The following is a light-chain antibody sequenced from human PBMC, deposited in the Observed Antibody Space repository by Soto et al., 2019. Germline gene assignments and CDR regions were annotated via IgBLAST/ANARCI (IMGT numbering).Light chain of an antibody. J-gene: IGLJ2*01. V-gene: IGLV1-36*01. CDR2: YDD. Sequence: QSVLTQPPSVSEAPRQRVTISCSGSSSNIGNNAVNWYQQLPGKAPKLLIYYDDLLPSGVSDRFSDSKSGTSASLAISGLQSEDEADYYCAAWNDSLNVVVFGGGTKLTVL. CDR1: SSNIGNNA. CDR3: AAWNDSLNVVV.